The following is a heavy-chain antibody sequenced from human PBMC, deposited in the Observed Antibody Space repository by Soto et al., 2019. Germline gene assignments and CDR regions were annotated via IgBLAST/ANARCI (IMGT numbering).Heavy chain of an antibody. CDR2: IYYSGST. Sequence: SETLSLTCTVSGGSISSSSYYWGWIRQPPGKRMEWIGSIYYSGSTYYNPSLKSRVTISVDTSKNQFSLKLSSVTAADMAVYYCARPGNYGSGSYLYYLDYWGQGTLVTVS. J-gene: IGHJ4*02. CDR1: GGSISSSSYY. CDR3: ARPGNYGSGSYLYYLDY. V-gene: IGHV4-39*01. D-gene: IGHD3-10*01.